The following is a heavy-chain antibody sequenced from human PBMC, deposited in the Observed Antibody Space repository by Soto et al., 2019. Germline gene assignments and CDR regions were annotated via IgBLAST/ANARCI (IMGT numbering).Heavy chain of an antibody. Sequence: QVPLVQSGAEVKKPGASVKVSCKASGYSFTTYTIHWVRQAPGQGLEWMGWINAGNGDTKYSQEFQGRVTITRDTSASSAHMELSSLRSEDTAVYYCARDGKLLSRFFDYWGQGTLVTVSS. D-gene: IGHD3-10*01. CDR1: GYSFTTYT. CDR3: ARDGKLLSRFFDY. J-gene: IGHJ4*02. V-gene: IGHV1-3*01. CDR2: INAGNGDT.